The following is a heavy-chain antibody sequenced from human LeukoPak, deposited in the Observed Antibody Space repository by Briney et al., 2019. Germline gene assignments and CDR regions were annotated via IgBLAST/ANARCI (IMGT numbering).Heavy chain of an antibody. CDR3: ARSRAVAAAGYYYYGMDV. D-gene: IGHD6-13*01. CDR2: INHSGST. J-gene: IGHJ6*02. V-gene: IGHV4-34*01. CDR1: GGSFSGYY. Sequence: SETLSLTCAVYGGSFSGYYWSWIRQPPGKGLEWTGEINHSGSTNYNPSLKSRVTISVDTSKNQFSLKLSSVTAADTAVYYCARSRAVAAAGYYYYGMDVWGQGTTVTVSS.